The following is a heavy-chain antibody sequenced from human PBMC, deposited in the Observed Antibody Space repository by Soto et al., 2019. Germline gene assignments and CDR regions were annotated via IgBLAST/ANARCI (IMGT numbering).Heavy chain of an antibody. D-gene: IGHD3-22*01. CDR2: INPSGGST. J-gene: IGHJ4*02. CDR1: GYTFTSYY. CDR3: ARAPRLNSSGLYYFDY. V-gene: IGHV1-46*01. Sequence: VASVKVSCKASGYTFTSYYMHWVRQAPGQGLEWMGIINPSGGSTSYAQKFQGRVTMTRDTSTSTVYMELSSLRSEDTAVYYCARAPRLNSSGLYYFDYWGQGTLVTVSS.